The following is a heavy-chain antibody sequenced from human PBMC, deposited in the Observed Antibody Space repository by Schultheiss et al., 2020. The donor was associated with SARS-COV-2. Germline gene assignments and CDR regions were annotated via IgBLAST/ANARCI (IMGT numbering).Heavy chain of an antibody. D-gene: IGHD6-19*01. CDR2: IYYSGST. V-gene: IGHV4-59*12. J-gene: IGHJ4*03. CDR3: AREAQWLVRVLDY. Sequence: SETLSLTCTVSGGSISSYYWSWIRQPPGKGLEWIGYIYYSGSTNYNPSLKSRVTMSVDTSKNQFSLQLNSVTPEDTAVYYCAREAQWLVRVLDYWGQGTTVTVSS. CDR1: GGSISSYY.